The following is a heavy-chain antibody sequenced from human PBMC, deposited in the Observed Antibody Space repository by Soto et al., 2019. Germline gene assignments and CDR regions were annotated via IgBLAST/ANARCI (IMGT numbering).Heavy chain of an antibody. V-gene: IGHV4-39*01. CDR2: IYYRGNA. D-gene: IGHD3-9*01. CDR1: DYTINSDRYY. Sequence: SETLCLTCSVSDYTINSDRYYWVWIRQPPGKGLEWIGSIYYRGNAYYNPSLLTRVTISLDKSRSQFSLKLNSVTAADSAVYFCARLEGLATISYYFDFWGPGALVTVSS. J-gene: IGHJ4*02. CDR3: ARLEGLATISYYFDF.